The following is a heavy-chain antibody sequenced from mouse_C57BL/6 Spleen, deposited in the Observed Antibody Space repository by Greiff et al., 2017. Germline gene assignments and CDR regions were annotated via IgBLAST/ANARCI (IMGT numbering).Heavy chain of an antibody. CDR2: INPNYGTT. J-gene: IGHJ2*01. D-gene: IGHD1-1*01. V-gene: IGHV1-39*01. CDR3: ARGAYGSRNYFDY. Sequence: EVKLMESGPELVKPGASVKISCKASGYSFTDYNMNWVKQSNGKSLEWIGVINPNYGTTSYNQKFKGKATLTVDQSSSTAYMQLNSLISEDSAVYYCARGAYGSRNYFDYWGQGTTLTVSS. CDR1: GYSFTDYN.